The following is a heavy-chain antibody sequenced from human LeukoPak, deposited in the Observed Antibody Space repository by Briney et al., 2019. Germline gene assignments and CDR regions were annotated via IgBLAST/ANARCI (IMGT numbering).Heavy chain of an antibody. CDR3: ARGDYYDSSGYSQFDY. Sequence: GASVKVSCKASGYTFTSYYMHWVRQAPGQGLEWMGIFSPSGGSTSYAQKFQGRVTMTRDTSTSTVYMGLSSLRSEDTAVYYCARGDYYDSSGYSQFDYWGQGTLVTVSS. D-gene: IGHD3-22*01. V-gene: IGHV1-46*01. J-gene: IGHJ4*02. CDR2: FSPSGGST. CDR1: GYTFTSYY.